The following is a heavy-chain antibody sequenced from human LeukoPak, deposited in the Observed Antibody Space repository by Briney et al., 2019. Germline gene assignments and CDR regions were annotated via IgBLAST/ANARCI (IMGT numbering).Heavy chain of an antibody. V-gene: IGHV4-61*05. CDR3: ARAVWQPGDWYFDL. CDR1: GGSISSSSYY. J-gene: IGHJ2*01. Sequence: SETLSLTCTVSGGSISSSSYYWGWIRQPPGKGLEWIGYIYYSGSTDYNPSLKSRVTISVDTSKNQFSLKLSSVTAADTAVYYCARAVWQPGDWYFDLWGRGTLVTVSS. CDR2: IYYSGST. D-gene: IGHD3-10*01.